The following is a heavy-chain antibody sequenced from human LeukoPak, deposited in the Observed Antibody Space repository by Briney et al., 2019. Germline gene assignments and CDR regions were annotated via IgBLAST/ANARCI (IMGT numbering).Heavy chain of an antibody. V-gene: IGHV4-31*03. D-gene: IGHD6-13*01. CDR1: GGSISSGGYY. CDR2: IYYSGST. J-gene: IGHJ4*02. CDR3: ARLTWGSNSWYFDY. Sequence: SETLSLTCTVSGGSISSGGYYWSWIRQHPGKGLEWIGNIYYSGSTYYNPSLKSRITISVDTSKNQFSLKLSSVTAADTAVYSCARLTWGSNSWYFDYWGQGTLVTVSS.